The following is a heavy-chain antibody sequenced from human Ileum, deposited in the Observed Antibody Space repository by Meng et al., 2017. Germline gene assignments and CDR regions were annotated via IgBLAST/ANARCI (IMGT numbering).Heavy chain of an antibody. CDR3: ARDHWGSLDY. J-gene: IGHJ4*02. V-gene: IGHV4-61*01. CDR1: GASVSSNNHG. CDR2: GST. Sequence: LRCSEPVMVRPSETSSLSCTASGASVSSNNHGWGWIRQPPGKGLEWIGYGSTNHNPSLKSRVTISVDTSKNQFFLTLNSVTAADTAIYYCARDHWGSLDYWGQGILVTVSS. D-gene: IGHD7-27*01.